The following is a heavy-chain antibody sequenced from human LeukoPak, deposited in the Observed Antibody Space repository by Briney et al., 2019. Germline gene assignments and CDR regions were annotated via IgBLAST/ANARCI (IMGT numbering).Heavy chain of an antibody. J-gene: IGHJ5*02. V-gene: IGHV4-31*03. CDR1: GGSISSGGYY. Sequence: SQTLSLTCTVSGGSISSGGYYWSWIRQHPGKGLEWIGYIYYSGSTYYNPSLKSRVTISVDTSKNQFSLKLSSVTAADTAVYYRARGRSGITMVRGAPPHWFDPWGQETLVTVSS. CDR3: ARGRSGITMVRGAPPHWFDP. CDR2: IYYSGST. D-gene: IGHD3-10*01.